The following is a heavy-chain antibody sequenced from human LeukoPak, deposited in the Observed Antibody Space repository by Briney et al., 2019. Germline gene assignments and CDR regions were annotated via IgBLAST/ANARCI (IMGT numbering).Heavy chain of an antibody. V-gene: IGHV1-46*01. CDR3: ARERPSKCYFDY. Sequence: ASVKVSCKASGYIFTGYCMHWVRQAPGQGLEWMGIINPSAGNTNYAQKFRGRITMTRDTSTTTVYMELSSLVSEDTAVYYCARERPSKCYFDYWGQGTLVTVSS. CDR1: GYIFTGYC. J-gene: IGHJ4*02. CDR2: INPSAGNT.